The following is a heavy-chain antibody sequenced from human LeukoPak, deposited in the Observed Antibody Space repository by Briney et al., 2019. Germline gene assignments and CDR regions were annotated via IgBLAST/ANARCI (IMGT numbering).Heavy chain of an antibody. CDR3: ARERGAAAAYFDP. V-gene: IGHV4-4*02. Sequence: SETLSLTCAVSGGSISSSNWWSWVRQPPGKGLEWIGEIYHSGSTNYNPSLKSRVTISVDKSKNQFSLKLSSVTAADTAVYYCARERGAAAAYFDPWGQGTLVTVSS. J-gene: IGHJ5*02. D-gene: IGHD6-13*01. CDR1: GGSISSSNW. CDR2: IYHSGST.